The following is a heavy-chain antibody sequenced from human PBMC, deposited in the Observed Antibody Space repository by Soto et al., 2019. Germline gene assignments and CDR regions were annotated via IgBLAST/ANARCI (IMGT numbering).Heavy chain of an antibody. CDR3: AREEYCSGGSCYSGYYYYYMDV. J-gene: IGHJ6*03. D-gene: IGHD2-15*01. V-gene: IGHV1-69*04. CDR2: IIPILGIA. CDR1: GGTFSSYT. Sequence: GASVKVSCKASGGTFSSYTISWVRQAPGQGLEWMGRIIPILGIANYAQKFQGRVTITADKSTSTAYMELSSLRSEDTAVYYCAREEYCSGGSCYSGYYYYYMDVWGKGTKVTVSS.